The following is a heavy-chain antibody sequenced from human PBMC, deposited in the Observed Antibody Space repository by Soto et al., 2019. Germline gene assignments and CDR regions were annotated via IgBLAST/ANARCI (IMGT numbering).Heavy chain of an antibody. V-gene: IGHV3-7*01. CDR2: IKQDGSEK. D-gene: IGHD3-22*01. Sequence: GGSLRLSCAASGFTFRSYWMSWVRQAPGKGLEWVANIKQDGSEKYYVDSVKGRFTISRDNAKNSLYLQMNSLRAEDTAVYYCARELAGAGSSGYYDDYYYYGMDVWGQGTTVTVSS. CDR3: ARELAGAGSSGYYDDYYYYGMDV. CDR1: GFTFRSYW. J-gene: IGHJ6*02.